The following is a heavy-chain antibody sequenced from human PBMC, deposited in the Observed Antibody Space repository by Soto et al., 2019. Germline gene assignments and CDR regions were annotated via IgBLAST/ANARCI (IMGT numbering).Heavy chain of an antibody. CDR2: IYYSGSA. CDR1: GGSISSYY. D-gene: IGHD3-22*01. J-gene: IGHJ4*02. CDR3: SRSRISGYCFVDY. Sequence: SETLSLTCTVSGGSISSYYWNWVRQSPGKGLEWIGYIYYSGSAHYNPSLKSRVTISMDLSGNQFSLKLRSLTAADTAVYYCSRSRISGYCFVDYWGQGNLVTVSS. V-gene: IGHV4-59*01.